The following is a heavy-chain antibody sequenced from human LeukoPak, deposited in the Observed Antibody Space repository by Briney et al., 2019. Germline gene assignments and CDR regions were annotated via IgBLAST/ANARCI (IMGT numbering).Heavy chain of an antibody. Sequence: SETLSLTCTVSGGSISSYYWSWIRQPPGKGLEWIGYIYYSGSTNYNPSLKSRVTISVDTSRNQFSLKLSSVTAADTAVYYCARDCERRIDYWGQGTLVTVSS. CDR2: IYYSGST. CDR1: GGSISSYY. V-gene: IGHV4-59*12. CDR3: ARDCERRIDY. J-gene: IGHJ4*02.